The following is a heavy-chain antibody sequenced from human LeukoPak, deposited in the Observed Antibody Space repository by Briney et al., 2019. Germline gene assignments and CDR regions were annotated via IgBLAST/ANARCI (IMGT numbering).Heavy chain of an antibody. V-gene: IGHV5-51*01. J-gene: IGHJ5*02. D-gene: IGHD3-10*01. Sequence: GESLKISCKGSGYSFTSYWIGWVRQMPGKGLEWMGIIYPGDSDTRYSPSFQGQVTTSADKSISTAYLQWSSLKASDTAMYYCARHPYGSGSYFPNWFDPWGQGTLVTVSS. CDR3: ARHPYGSGSYFPNWFDP. CDR1: GYSFTSYW. CDR2: IYPGDSDT.